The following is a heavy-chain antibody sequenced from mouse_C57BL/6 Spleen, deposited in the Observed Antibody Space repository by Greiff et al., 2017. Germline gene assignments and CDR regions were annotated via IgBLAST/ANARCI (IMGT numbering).Heavy chain of an antibody. J-gene: IGHJ2*01. CDR2: IWGDGST. D-gene: IGHD1-1*01. CDR1: GFSLTSYG. Sequence: QVQLKESGPGLVAPSQSLSITCTVSGFSLTSYGVSWVRQPPGKGLEWLGVIWGDGSTNYHSALISRLSISKDNTKSQVFLTLNSLQTNDTATDYYAKGRNLLLLDDWGKGTTLTVSS. CDR3: AKGRNLLLLDD. V-gene: IGHV2-3*01.